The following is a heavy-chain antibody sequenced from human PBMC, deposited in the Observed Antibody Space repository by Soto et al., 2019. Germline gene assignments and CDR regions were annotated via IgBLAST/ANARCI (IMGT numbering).Heavy chain of an antibody. Sequence: GGSLRLSCTASGFTFGDYAMSWFRQAPGKGLEWVGFIRSKAYGGTTEYAASVKGRFTISRDDSKSIAYLQMNSLKTEDTAVYYCTRDRESGGSWANYYYYYYMDVWGKGTTVTVSS. V-gene: IGHV3-49*03. CDR3: TRDRESGGSWANYYYYYYMDV. D-gene: IGHD2-15*01. J-gene: IGHJ6*03. CDR1: GFTFGDYA. CDR2: IRSKAYGGTT.